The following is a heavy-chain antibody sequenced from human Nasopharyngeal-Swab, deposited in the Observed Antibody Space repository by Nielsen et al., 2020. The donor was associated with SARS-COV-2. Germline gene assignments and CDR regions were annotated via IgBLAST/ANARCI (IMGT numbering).Heavy chain of an antibody. Sequence: ASVKVSCKASGYTFTSYAMNWVRQAPGQGLEWMEWINTNTGNPTYAQGFTGRFVFSLDTSVSTAYLQISSLKVEDTAVYYCARAAELHLPLYMDVWGKGTTVTVSS. D-gene: IGHD3-10*01. J-gene: IGHJ6*03. CDR3: ARAAELHLPLYMDV. V-gene: IGHV7-4-1*02. CDR2: INTNTGNP. CDR1: GYTFTSYA.